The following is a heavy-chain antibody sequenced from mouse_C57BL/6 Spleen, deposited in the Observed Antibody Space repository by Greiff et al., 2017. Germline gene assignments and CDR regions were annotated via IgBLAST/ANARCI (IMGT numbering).Heavy chain of an antibody. D-gene: IGHD4-1*01. CDR1: GYTFTSYW. CDR2: IYPGSGST. CDR3: ARRGWDEWYFDV. V-gene: IGHV1-55*01. Sequence: QVQLQQSGAELVKPGASVKMSCKASGYTFTSYWITWVKQRPGQGLEWIGDIYPGSGSTNYNEKFKSKATLTVDTSSSTAYMQLSSLTSEDSAVYYCARRGWDEWYFDVWGTGTTVTVSS. J-gene: IGHJ1*03.